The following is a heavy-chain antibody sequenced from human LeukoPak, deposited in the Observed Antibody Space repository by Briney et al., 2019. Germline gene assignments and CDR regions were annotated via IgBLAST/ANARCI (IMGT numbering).Heavy chain of an antibody. J-gene: IGHJ4*02. CDR3: VSPRGFSYGYFDY. Sequence: SETLSLTCTVSGGSISSSSAYWVWIRQPPGKGLEWIGSIYYSKNTYYNPSLKSRVTISADTSKNQFSLTLGSVSATDTAVYYCVSPRGFSYGYFDYWGQGTLVTVSS. CDR2: IYYSKNT. D-gene: IGHD5-18*01. CDR1: GGSISSSSAY. V-gene: IGHV4-39*01.